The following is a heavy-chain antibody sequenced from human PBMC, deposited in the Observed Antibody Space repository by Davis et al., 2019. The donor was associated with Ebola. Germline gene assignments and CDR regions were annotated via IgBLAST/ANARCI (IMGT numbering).Heavy chain of an antibody. CDR2: IYHSGST. V-gene: IGHV4-30-2*01. CDR3: ARTKRGSGVDAFDI. D-gene: IGHD3-10*01. J-gene: IGHJ3*02. CDR1: GGSIGSSTYY. Sequence: LRLSCTVSGGSIGSSTYYWGWIRQPPGKGLEWIGYIYHSGSTYYNPSLKSRVTISVDRSKNQFSLKLSSVTAADTAVYYCARTKRGSGVDAFDIWGQGTMVTVSS.